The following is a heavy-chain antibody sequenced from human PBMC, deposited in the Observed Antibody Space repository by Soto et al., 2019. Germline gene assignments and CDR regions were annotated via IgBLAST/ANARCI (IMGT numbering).Heavy chain of an antibody. V-gene: IGHV3-48*02. Sequence: EVQLVESGGGLGQPGGSLRLSCVVSGFTFSTSSMNWVRQAPGKGLEWVSYISSSSNTIYADSVKGRFTISRDNAKNSLYLQMNSLRDEDTAVYYCARVIWSGYLTSDYWGQGTLATVSS. CDR1: GFTFSTSS. J-gene: IGHJ4*02. D-gene: IGHD3-3*01. CDR3: ARVIWSGYLTSDY. CDR2: ISSSSNTI.